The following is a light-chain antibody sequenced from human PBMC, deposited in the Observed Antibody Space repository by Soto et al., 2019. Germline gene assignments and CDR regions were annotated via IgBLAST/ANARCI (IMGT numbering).Light chain of an antibody. J-gene: IGLJ2*01. Sequence: QSVLTQPPSASGTPGQRVTISCSGSSSNIGSNYVYWYQQLPGTAPKLLIYRNNQRPSGVPDRFSGSKSGTSASLAISGLRSEDEADYYCAAWDDSLSVLFGGGTTVTVL. V-gene: IGLV1-47*01. CDR2: RNN. CDR3: AAWDDSLSVL. CDR1: SSNIGSNY.